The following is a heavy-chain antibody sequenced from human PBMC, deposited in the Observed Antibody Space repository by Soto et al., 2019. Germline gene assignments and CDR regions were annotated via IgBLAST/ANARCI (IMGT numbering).Heavy chain of an antibody. Sequence: SETLSLTCTVSGGSISSSSCYWGWIRQPPGKGLEWIGSIYYSGSTYYNPSLKSRVTISVDTSKNQFSLKLSSVTAADTAVYYCARRKIRRQDFDYWGQGTLVTVSS. J-gene: IGHJ4*02. CDR3: ARRKIRRQDFDY. V-gene: IGHV4-39*01. CDR1: GGSISSSSCY. CDR2: IYYSGST.